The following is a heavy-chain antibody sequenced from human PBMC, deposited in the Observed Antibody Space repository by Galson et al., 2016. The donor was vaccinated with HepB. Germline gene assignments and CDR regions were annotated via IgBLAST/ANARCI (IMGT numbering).Heavy chain of an antibody. J-gene: IGHJ3*02. CDR3: ARPSGKYSGGFDI. Sequence: SLRLSCSASGSRFSEHYIDWARQAPGKGLEWVGRTPNNINSYTTEYAAPVKGRFTISRDDPKNSLYLQMNSLKTEDTALYYCARPSGKYSGGFDIWGQGTMVTVSS. V-gene: IGHV3-72*01. CDR1: GSRFSEHY. CDR2: TPNNINSYTT. D-gene: IGHD2/OR15-2a*01.